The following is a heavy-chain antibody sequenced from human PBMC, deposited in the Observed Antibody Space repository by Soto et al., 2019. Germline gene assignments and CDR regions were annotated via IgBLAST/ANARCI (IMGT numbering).Heavy chain of an antibody. J-gene: IGHJ3*02. CDR1: GFTFSNYW. V-gene: IGHV3-7*04. D-gene: IGHD2-8*02. Sequence: EVQVVEAGGGLVQPGGSLRLSCAASGFTFSNYWMTWVRQAPGKGLEWVANIKQDASENFYVDSVKGRFTISRDNAKNSLYLQMNSLRVEDTAVYYCARDSGLSGYDAFDIWGQGTMVTVSS. CDR3: ARDSGLSGYDAFDI. CDR2: IKQDASEN.